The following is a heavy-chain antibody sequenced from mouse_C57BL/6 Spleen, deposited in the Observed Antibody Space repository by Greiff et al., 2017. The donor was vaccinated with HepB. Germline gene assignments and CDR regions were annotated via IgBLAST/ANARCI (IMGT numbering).Heavy chain of an antibody. V-gene: IGHV1-19*01. CDR1: GYTFTDYY. CDR2: INPYNGGT. J-gene: IGHJ3*01. Sequence: EVQLQESGPVLVKPGASVKMSCKASGYTFTDYYMNWVKQSHGKSLEWIGVINPYNGGTSYNQKFKGKATLTVDKSSSTAYMELNSLTSEDSAVYYCARWGLLRAYWGQGTLVTVSA. D-gene: IGHD2-3*01. CDR3: ARWGLLRAY.